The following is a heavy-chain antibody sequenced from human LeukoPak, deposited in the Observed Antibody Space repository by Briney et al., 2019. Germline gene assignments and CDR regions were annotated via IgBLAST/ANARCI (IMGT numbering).Heavy chain of an antibody. CDR1: GGSISSYY. Sequence: PSETLSLTCTVSGGSISSYYWSWIRQPPGKGLEWIGSIYYSGSTYYNPSLKSRVTISVDTSKNQFSLKLSSVTAADTAVYYCARVVAAAGISWFDPWGQGTLVTVSS. CDR2: IYYSGST. D-gene: IGHD6-13*01. CDR3: ARVVAAAGISWFDP. J-gene: IGHJ5*02. V-gene: IGHV4-39*01.